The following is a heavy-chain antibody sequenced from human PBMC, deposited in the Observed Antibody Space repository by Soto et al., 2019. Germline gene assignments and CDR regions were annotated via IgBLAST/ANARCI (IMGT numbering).Heavy chain of an antibody. Sequence: EVQLVESGGGLVKPGGSLRLSCAASGFTFSSYSMNWVRQAPGKGLEWVSSISSSSSYIYYADSVKGRFTISRDNAKNSRYLQMNSLRAEDTAVYYCARDHRANDYIWGSYRYPHYFDYWGQGTLVTVSS. V-gene: IGHV3-21*01. CDR3: ARDHRANDYIWGSYRYPHYFDY. CDR1: GFTFSSYS. D-gene: IGHD3-16*02. J-gene: IGHJ4*02. CDR2: ISSSSSYI.